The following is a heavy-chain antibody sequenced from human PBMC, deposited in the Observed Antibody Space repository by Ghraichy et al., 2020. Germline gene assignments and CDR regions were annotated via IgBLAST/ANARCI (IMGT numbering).Heavy chain of an antibody. CDR3: ATVVTSGSYGMDV. D-gene: IGHD1-26*01. CDR1: GFTFSTYT. J-gene: IGHJ6*02. Sequence: GGSRRLSCAASGFTFSTYTMNWVRQAPGKGLEWVSAITSSSTYIYYADSVKGRFTISRDNAKNSLYLQMNSLRAEDTAVYYCATVVTSGSYGMDVWGHGTTVTVSS. V-gene: IGHV3-21*01. CDR2: ITSSSTYI.